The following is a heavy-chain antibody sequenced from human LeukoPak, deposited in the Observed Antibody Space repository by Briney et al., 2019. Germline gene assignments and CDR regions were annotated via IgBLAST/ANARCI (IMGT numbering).Heavy chain of an antibody. CDR1: GFTFSDYG. CDR3: AKGGVSDIGSWYGDYFDY. CDR2: VSADGSNK. V-gene: IGHV3-30*18. J-gene: IGHJ4*02. D-gene: IGHD6-13*01. Sequence: GGSLRLSCEASGFTFSDYGMHWVRQAPGKGLQRVAVVSADGSNKQYADSVKSRFTISRDNSKNTLNLQLNSLRSEDTAVYYCAKGGVSDIGSWYGDYFDYWGQGTLVTVSS.